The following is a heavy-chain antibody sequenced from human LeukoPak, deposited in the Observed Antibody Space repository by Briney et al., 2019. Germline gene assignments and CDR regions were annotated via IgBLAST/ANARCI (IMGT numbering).Heavy chain of an antibody. D-gene: IGHD1-26*01. CDR3: AKDRERAILFHSGSCLGV. CDR2: VYSGGST. Sequence: QSGGSLRLSCAASGFTVSSNYMSWVRQAPGKGLEWVSVVYSGGSTYYADSVQGRFTISRDNSKNTLYLQMNSLRAEDTAVYYCAKDRERAILFHSGSCLGVWGKGTTVTISS. CDR1: GFTVSSNY. J-gene: IGHJ6*04. V-gene: IGHV3-53*01.